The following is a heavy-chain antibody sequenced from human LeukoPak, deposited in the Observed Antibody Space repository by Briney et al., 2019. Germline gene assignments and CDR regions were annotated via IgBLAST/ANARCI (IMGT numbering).Heavy chain of an antibody. J-gene: IGHJ3*02. CDR1: GGTFSSYA. CDR3: ARSGYTSGWYQDGAFDI. Sequence: SVKVSCKASGGTFSSYAISWVRQAPGQGLEWMGGIIPIFGTANYAQKFQGRVTITTDESTSTAYMELSSLRSEDTAVYYCARSGYTSGWYQDGAFDIWGQGTMVTVSS. CDR2: IIPIFGTA. D-gene: IGHD6-19*01. V-gene: IGHV1-69*05.